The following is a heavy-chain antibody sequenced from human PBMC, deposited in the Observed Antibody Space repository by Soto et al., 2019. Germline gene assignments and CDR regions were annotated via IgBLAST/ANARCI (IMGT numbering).Heavy chain of an antibody. CDR3: VKDHGGAGGWFDP. CDR2: ISYDGSNK. D-gene: IGHD3-16*01. J-gene: IGHJ5*02. Sequence: GGSLRLSCAASGFTFSSYGMHWVRQAPGKGLEWVAVISYDGSNKYYADSVKGRFTISRDNSKNTLYLQMNSLRAEDTAVYYFVKDHGGAGGWFDPCGQGTLVTVSS. CDR1: GFTFSSYG. V-gene: IGHV3-30*18.